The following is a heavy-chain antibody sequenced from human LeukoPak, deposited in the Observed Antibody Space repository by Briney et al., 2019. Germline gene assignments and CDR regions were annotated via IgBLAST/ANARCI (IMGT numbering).Heavy chain of an antibody. J-gene: IGHJ4*02. V-gene: IGHV1-69*06. D-gene: IGHD3-10*01. CDR1: GVTFSTFAYYA. CDR3: ARDMIRGQSPRYFDY. Sequence: ASVKVSCMASGVTFSTFAYYAISWVRQAPGQGLEWMGGIIPSFATANYAQKFQGRVTITAVRSTNTAYMELSSLTIDDTAVYYCARDMIRGQSPRYFDYWGQGTLVTVSS. CDR2: IIPSFATA.